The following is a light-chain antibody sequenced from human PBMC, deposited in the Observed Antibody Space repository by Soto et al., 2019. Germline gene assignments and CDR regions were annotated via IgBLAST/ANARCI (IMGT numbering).Light chain of an antibody. J-gene: IGLJ1*01. CDR2: DVS. CDR1: SSDVGGYNY. CDR3: SSYTSSSTQV. V-gene: IGLV2-14*01. Sequence: ALTQPASVSGSPGQSITISCTGTSSDVGGYNYVSWYQQHPGKAPKLMIYDVSNRPSGVSNRFSGSKSGKTASLTISGLQAEDEADYYCSSYTSSSTQVFGTGTKVTVL.